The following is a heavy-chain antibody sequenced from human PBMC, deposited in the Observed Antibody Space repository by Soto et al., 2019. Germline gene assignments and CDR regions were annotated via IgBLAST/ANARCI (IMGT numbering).Heavy chain of an antibody. CDR2: INAGNGNT. V-gene: IGHV1-3*01. CDR1: GYTYTSYA. D-gene: IGHD3-3*01. J-gene: IGHJ3*02. Sequence: ASVKVSSKASGYTYTSYAMHWVHQAPGQRLEWMGWINAGNGNTKYSQKFQGRVTITRDTSASTAYMELSSLRSEDTAVYYCARRYYDFWSGLNDAFDIWGQGTMVTVSS. CDR3: ARRYYDFWSGLNDAFDI.